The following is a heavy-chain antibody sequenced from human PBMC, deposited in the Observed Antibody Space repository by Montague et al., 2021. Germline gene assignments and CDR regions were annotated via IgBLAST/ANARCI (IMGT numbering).Heavy chain of an antibody. CDR3: AKQDYFVSGTSYKGFDL. D-gene: IGHD3-10*01. CDR2: MFYGGAT. Sequence: ETLSLTCTVSSGSIFHAHWSWVRQPPGKGLEWLGSMFYGGATSNNPSLKSRVTMSIDTSTNQFSLKLSFVTAADTAVYYCAKQDYFVSGTSYKGFDLWGQGILVTVSS. CDR1: SGSIFHAH. J-gene: IGHJ5*02. V-gene: IGHV4-59*08.